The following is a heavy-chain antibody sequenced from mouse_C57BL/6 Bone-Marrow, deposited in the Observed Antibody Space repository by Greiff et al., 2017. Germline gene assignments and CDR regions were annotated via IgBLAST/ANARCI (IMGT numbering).Heavy chain of an antibody. CDR1: GYTFTGYW. V-gene: IGHV1-9*01. J-gene: IGHJ4*01. CDR3: ARGDYYCGIYKAMDY. Sequence: VQLQQSGAELMKPGASVKISCKATGYTFTGYWIEWVKQRPGHGLEWIGELLPGSGSTNYNEKFKGKATFTADTSSNTAYMQLSSLTTEDSAIYYCARGDYYCGIYKAMDYWGQGTSVTVSS. CDR2: LLPGSGST. D-gene: IGHD1-1*01.